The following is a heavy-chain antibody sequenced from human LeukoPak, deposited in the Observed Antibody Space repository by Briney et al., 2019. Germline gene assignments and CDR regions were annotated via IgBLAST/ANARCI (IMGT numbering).Heavy chain of an antibody. V-gene: IGHV3-7*01. CDR3: AREGFSRGYYYYYYMDV. D-gene: IGHD6-13*01. J-gene: IGHJ6*03. CDR1: GFTFSSYW. CDR2: IKQDGSEK. Sequence: GGSLRLSCAASGFTFSSYWMSWVRQAPGKGLEWVANIKQDGSEKYYVDSVKGRFTISRDNAKNSLYLQMNSLRAEDTAVYYCAREGFSRGYYYYYYMDVWGKGTTVTVSS.